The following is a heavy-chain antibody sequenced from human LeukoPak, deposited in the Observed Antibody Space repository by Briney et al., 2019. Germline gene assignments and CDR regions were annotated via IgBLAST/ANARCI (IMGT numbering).Heavy chain of an antibody. CDR3: ATYTNAY. V-gene: IGHV1-24*01. CDR1: GYTLTELS. D-gene: IGHD3-16*01. CDR2: FDAEYGET. Sequence: ASVKVSCKVSGYTLTELSIHWVRQAPGKGLEWMGGFDAEYGETIYAQKFQGRVAMTEATSTDTAYMELSRLPSEDTAVYYCATYTNAYWGQGTLVTVSS. J-gene: IGHJ4*02.